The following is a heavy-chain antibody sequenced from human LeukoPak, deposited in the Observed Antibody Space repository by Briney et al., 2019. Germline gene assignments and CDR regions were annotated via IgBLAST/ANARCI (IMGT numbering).Heavy chain of an antibody. CDR1: GDRVSSKSAA. V-gene: IGHV6-1*01. CDR2: TYYRSKWSN. D-gene: IGHD2-15*01. J-gene: IGHJ4*02. CDR3: ARSRAATFDC. Sequence: SQTLSLTCAISGDRVSSKSAAWNWIRQSPSRGLEWVGRTYYRSKWSNDYAASVKSRITVNPDTSKNQFSLQLSSVTPEDTAVYYCARSRAATFDCWGQGTLVTVSS.